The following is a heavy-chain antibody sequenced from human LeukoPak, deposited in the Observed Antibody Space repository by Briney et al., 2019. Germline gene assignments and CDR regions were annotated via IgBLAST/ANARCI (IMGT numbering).Heavy chain of an antibody. CDR3: ARTASYSGNYYGYFQY. CDR1: RFTFSSYW. V-gene: IGHV3-74*01. D-gene: IGHD1-26*01. CDR2: INTDGSST. J-gene: IGHJ1*01. Sequence: GGSLRLSCAASRFTFSSYWMHWVRQAPGKGLVWVSRINTDGSSTNYADSVKGRFTISRDNAKNTLLLQMNSLRVGDTAVYYCARTASYSGNYYGYFQYWGQGTLVTVSS.